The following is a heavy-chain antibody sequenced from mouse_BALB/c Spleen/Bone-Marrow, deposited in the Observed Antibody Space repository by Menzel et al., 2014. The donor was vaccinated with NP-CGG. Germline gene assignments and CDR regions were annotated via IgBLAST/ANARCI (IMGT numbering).Heavy chain of an antibody. V-gene: IGHV7-3*02. Sequence: EVQGVESGGGLVQPGGSLRLSCATSGFTFSDYYMSWSASLQERHLSGWVIRNKANGYTTEYSASVKGRFTISRDNSQSILYLQMNTLRAEDSATYYCARDMGLLRFDYWGQGTTLTVSS. CDR2: RNKANGYTT. D-gene: IGHD1-1*01. CDR1: GFTFSDYY. J-gene: IGHJ2*01. CDR3: ARDMGLLRFDY.